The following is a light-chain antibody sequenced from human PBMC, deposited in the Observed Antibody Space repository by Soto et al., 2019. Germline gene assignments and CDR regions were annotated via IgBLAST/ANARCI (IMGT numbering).Light chain of an antibody. CDR2: AAS. CDR3: QQTYSAPRT. V-gene: IGKV1-39*01. J-gene: IGKJ1*01. CDR1: QTISNY. Sequence: EIQMTQSPSSLSASVGERVTIACRASQTISNYLNWYQQKPGQAPKLLISAASSLQSGVPSRFSGSGSGTDFTLIISSLQPEDFATYYCQQTYSAPRTFGQGTKVDI.